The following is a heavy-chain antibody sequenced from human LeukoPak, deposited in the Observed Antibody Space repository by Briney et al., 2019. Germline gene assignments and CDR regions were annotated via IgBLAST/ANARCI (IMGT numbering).Heavy chain of an antibody. Sequence: PGGSLRLSCAASGFTFSSYAMSWVRQAPGKGLEWVSVIYSGGSTYYADSVKGRFTISRDNSKNTLYLQMNSLRAEDTAVYYCARFDQVAKFGELFGWFDPWGQGTLVTVSS. CDR3: ARFDQVAKFGELFGWFDP. J-gene: IGHJ5*02. CDR2: IYSGGST. D-gene: IGHD3-10*01. V-gene: IGHV3-66*01. CDR1: GFTFSSYA.